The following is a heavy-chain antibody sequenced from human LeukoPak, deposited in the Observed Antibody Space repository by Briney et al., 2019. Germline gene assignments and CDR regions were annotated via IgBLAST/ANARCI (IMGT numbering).Heavy chain of an antibody. V-gene: IGHV6-1*01. CDR1: GDSVSSNSAA. CDR2: TYYRSKWYN. D-gene: IGHD6-19*01. J-gene: IGHJ4*02. Sequence: SQTLSPTCAISGDSVSSNSAAWNWIRQSPSGGLEWLGRTYYRSKWYNDYALSVKSRITINPDTSKNQFSLQLNSVTPEDTAVYYCARETTASGSPFDYWGQGTLVTVSS. CDR3: ARETTASGSPFDY.